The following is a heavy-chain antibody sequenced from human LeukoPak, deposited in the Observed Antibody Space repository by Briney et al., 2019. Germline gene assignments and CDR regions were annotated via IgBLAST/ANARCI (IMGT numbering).Heavy chain of an antibody. CDR1: GFTFRSYA. V-gene: IGHV3-23*01. J-gene: IGHJ4*02. CDR2: ISASGYGDGA. CDR3: AKAHPDSRNTPTYYFEY. Sequence: GGSLRLSCAASGFTFRSYAMAWVRQAPGKGLEWVSSISASGYGDGAYYADSVKGRFTISRDDAKNTVFLQMNSLRAEDTAVYYCAKAHPDSRNTPTYYFEYWGQGTLVTVSS. D-gene: IGHD6-13*01.